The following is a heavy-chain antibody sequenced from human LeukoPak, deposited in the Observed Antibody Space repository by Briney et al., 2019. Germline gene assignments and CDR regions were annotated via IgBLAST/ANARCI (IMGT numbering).Heavy chain of an antibody. D-gene: IGHD7-27*01. CDR2: IYYSGST. Sequence: PSQTLSLTCTVSGGSISSGSYYWSWIRQPAGKGLEWIGYIYYSGSTNYNPSLKSRVTISVDTSKNQFSLKLSSVTAADTAVYYCARVLKRSWGWSHFDYWGQGTLVTVSS. V-gene: IGHV4-61*10. CDR1: GGSISSGSYY. CDR3: ARVLKRSWGWSHFDY. J-gene: IGHJ4*02.